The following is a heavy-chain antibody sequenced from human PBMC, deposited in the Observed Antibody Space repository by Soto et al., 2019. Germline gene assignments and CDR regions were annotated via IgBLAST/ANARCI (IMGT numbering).Heavy chain of an antibody. CDR3: ANALGLYYFDY. CDR2: ISAYNGNT. Sequence: ASLKVSCKASGYTFTIYGISWVRQAPGQGLEWMGWISAYNGNTNYAQKLQGRVTMTTDTSTSTAYMELRSLRSEDTAVYYCANALGLYYFDYWGQGTLVTVSS. V-gene: IGHV1-18*01. D-gene: IGHD3-16*01. J-gene: IGHJ4*02. CDR1: GYTFTIYG.